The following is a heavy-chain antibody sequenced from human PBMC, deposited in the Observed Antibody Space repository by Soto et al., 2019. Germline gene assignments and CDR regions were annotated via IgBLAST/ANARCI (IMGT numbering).Heavy chain of an antibody. CDR1: GFTFSSYA. CDR2: IGVSGDTT. D-gene: IGHD3-10*01. J-gene: IGHJ4*02. CDR3: AKVRRFGELRSLY. Sequence: EVQLLEYGGGLVQPGGSLRLSCAASGFTFSSYAMSWVRQAPGKGLEWVSAIGVSGDTTYYADSVKGRFTISRDNSKNTLYLQMGSLRAEETAVYYCAKVRRFGELRSLYWGQGTLVTVSS. V-gene: IGHV3-23*01.